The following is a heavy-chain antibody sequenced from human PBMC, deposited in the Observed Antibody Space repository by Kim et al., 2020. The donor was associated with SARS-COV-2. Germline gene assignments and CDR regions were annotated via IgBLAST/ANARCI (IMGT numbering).Heavy chain of an antibody. CDR2: ISYDGSKK. D-gene: IGHD5-18*01. J-gene: IGHJ4*02. V-gene: IGHV3-30*18. CDR1: GFAFNYYG. Sequence: GGSLRLSCAASGFAFNYYGMQWVRQAPGKGLEWVAHISYDGSKKVYADSVKGRFTISRDNSKNTVHLQMNSLGTEDTSVYYCAKMRIRGYSYGSMDWWGQGTLVTVSS. CDR3: AKMRIRGYSYGSMDW.